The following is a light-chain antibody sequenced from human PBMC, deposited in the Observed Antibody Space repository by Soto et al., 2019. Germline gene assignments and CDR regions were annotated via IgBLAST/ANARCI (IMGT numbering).Light chain of an antibody. CDR1: KGLVDNDAYSY. J-gene: IGKJ2*01. V-gene: IGKV2-30*01. CDR3: MQGTHWPYT. CDR2: RVS. Sequence: VVMTQSPLSLAVILGEPASVSCRSSKGLVDNDAYSYLSWFHQRPGQSPRRLFYRVSNRDPGVPDRFSGSGSGTDFTLTISRVEAEDVGVYYCMQGTHWPYTFGQGTRLEI.